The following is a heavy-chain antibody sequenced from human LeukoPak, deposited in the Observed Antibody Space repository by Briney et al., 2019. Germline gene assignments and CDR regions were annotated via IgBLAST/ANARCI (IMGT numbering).Heavy chain of an antibody. Sequence: GGSLRLSCAVSGFTFSGFWMSWSRQAPGKGLEWVASINSDGSEGYYADVVKGRFTISRDNAKNSLYLQINSLRAEDTAVYYCARSLYYYGSGSYPDYWGQGTLVTVSS. J-gene: IGHJ4*02. CDR1: GFTFSGFW. V-gene: IGHV3-7*03. D-gene: IGHD3-10*01. CDR3: ARSLYYYGSGSYPDY. CDR2: INSDGSEG.